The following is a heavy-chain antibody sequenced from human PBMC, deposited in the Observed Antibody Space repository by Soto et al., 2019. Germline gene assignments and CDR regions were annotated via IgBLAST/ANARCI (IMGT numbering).Heavy chain of an antibody. CDR3: AKGLNYYGSGSYPPEYFPH. CDR1: GFTFSSYA. CDR2: ISGSGGST. Sequence: GGSLRLSCAASGFTFSSYAMSWVRPAPGKGLEWVSAISGSGGSTYYADSVKGRFTISRDNSKNTLYLQMNSLRAEDTAVYYCAKGLNYYGSGSYPPEYFPHWGQGTLVTVSS. D-gene: IGHD3-10*01. J-gene: IGHJ1*01. V-gene: IGHV3-23*01.